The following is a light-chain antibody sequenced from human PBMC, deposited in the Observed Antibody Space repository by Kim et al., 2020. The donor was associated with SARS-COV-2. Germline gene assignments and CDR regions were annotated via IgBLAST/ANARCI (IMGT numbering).Light chain of an antibody. CDR3: AAWDDSLSGRV. CDR1: SSNIGSNY. V-gene: IGLV1-47*01. Sequence: GERLTISCSGSSSNIGSNYVSWYQQLPGTAPKLLIYRNNQRPSGVPDRFSGSKSGTSASLAISGLRSEDEADYYCAAWDDSLSGRVFGGGTKLTVL. CDR2: RNN. J-gene: IGLJ3*02.